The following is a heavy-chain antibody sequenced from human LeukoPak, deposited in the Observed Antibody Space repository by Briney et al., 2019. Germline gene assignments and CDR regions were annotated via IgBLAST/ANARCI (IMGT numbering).Heavy chain of an antibody. D-gene: IGHD3-3*01. CDR1: GFTFSSYG. CDR3: AKDRDDFWSGYHGVQRDY. V-gene: IGHV3-30*02. Sequence: PGGSLRLSCAASGFTFSSYGMHWVRQAPGKGLEWVAFIRYDGSNKYYADSVKGRFTISRDNSKNTLYLQMNSLRAEDTAVYYCAKDRDDFWSGYHGVQRDYWGQGTLVTVSS. CDR2: IRYDGSNK. J-gene: IGHJ4*02.